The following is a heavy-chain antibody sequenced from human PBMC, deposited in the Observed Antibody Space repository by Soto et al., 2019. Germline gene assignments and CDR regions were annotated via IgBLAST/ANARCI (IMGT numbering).Heavy chain of an antibody. CDR2: IWYDGSNK. Sequence: GGSLRLSCAASGFTFSSYGMHWVRQAPGKGLEGVAVIWYDGSNKYYADSVKGRFTISRDNSKNTLYLQMNSLRAEDTSVYYCATLTHIDYWGQGTLVSVSS. CDR1: GFTFSSYG. J-gene: IGHJ4*02. CDR3: ATLTHIDY. D-gene: IGHD2-21*01. V-gene: IGHV3-33*01.